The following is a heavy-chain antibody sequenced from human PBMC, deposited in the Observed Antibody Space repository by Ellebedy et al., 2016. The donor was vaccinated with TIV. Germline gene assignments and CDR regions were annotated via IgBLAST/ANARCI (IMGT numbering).Heavy chain of an antibody. CDR3: AKSPSRKPGLVDY. Sequence: GESLKISCVVSGFSLSGNAMSWVRQAPGKGLEWVSGIGSDEATHYADYARGRFTISRDISTSTVYLLMGSLTTDDTALYYCAKSPSRKPGLVDYWGQGTLVTVSS. J-gene: IGHJ4*02. V-gene: IGHV3-23*01. CDR1: GFSLSGNA. D-gene: IGHD1-14*01. CDR2: IGSDEAT.